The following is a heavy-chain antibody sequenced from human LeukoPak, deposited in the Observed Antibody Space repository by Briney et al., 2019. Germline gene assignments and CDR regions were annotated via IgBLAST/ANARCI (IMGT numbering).Heavy chain of an antibody. CDR2: IYHSGST. Sequence: SGTLSLTCAVSGGSICSSNWWSWVRQPPGKGLEWIGEIYHSGSTNYNPSLKSRVTISVDTSKNQFSLKLSSVTAADTAVYYCARDNINSYGRTIGFDYWGQGTLVTVSS. V-gene: IGHV4-4*02. CDR3: ARDNINSYGRTIGFDY. D-gene: IGHD5-18*01. CDR1: GGSICSSNW. J-gene: IGHJ4*02.